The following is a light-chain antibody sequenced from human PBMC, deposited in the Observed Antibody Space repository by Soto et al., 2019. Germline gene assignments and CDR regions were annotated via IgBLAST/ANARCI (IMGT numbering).Light chain of an antibody. CDR1: SSNIGSQY. Sequence: QPVLTQPPSASGTPGQRVIISCSGSSSNIGSQYIYWYQQLPGTAPKLVIYNNDQRPSGVPDRFSGSKSGTSASLAISGLRSEDEADYACCSYAASNTLIFGGGTKLTVL. CDR2: NND. J-gene: IGLJ2*01. CDR3: CSYAASNTLI. V-gene: IGLV1-47*02.